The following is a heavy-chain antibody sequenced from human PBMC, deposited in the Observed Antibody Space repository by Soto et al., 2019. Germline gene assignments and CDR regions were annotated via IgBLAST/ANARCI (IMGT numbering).Heavy chain of an antibody. J-gene: IGHJ4*02. CDR3: SRDTGYISSWIH. Sequence: QVPLVQSGAEVKKPGASVKVSCKASGYTFTSYGISWVRQAPGQGLEWMGWISAYNGNTNYAQKLQGGVTMTTDTSTSTVYMELGSLRSDDTAVYYCSRDTGYISSWIHWGQGTLVTVSS. CDR1: GYTFTSYG. D-gene: IGHD6-13*01. CDR2: ISAYNGNT. V-gene: IGHV1-18*01.